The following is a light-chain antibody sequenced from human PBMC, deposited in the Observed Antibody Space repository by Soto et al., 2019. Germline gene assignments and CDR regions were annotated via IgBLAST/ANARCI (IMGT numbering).Light chain of an antibody. CDR2: GAS. Sequence: ESVLTQSPGTLSLSPGERATLSCRASQSVSNNYLAWYQQKPGQAPRLLIYGASNRATGIPDRFSGSGSGTEFTLTIKSLQSEDFAVYYCKQYSNWPLTFGGGTKVDIK. V-gene: IGKV3D-15*01. J-gene: IGKJ4*01. CDR1: QSVSNN. CDR3: KQYSNWPLT.